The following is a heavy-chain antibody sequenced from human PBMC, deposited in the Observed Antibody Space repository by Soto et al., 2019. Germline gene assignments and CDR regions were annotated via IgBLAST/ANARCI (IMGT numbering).Heavy chain of an antibody. CDR3: ASLVNPKSARYYFDY. J-gene: IGHJ4*02. V-gene: IGHV1-69*13. CDR2: IIPIFGTA. Sequence: GASVKVSCKASGGTFSSYAISWVRQAPGQGLEWMGGIIPIFGTANYAQKFQGRVTITADESTSTAYMELSSLRSEDTAVYYCASLVNPKSARYYFDYWGQGXLVTVYS. D-gene: IGHD2-21*01. CDR1: GGTFSSYA.